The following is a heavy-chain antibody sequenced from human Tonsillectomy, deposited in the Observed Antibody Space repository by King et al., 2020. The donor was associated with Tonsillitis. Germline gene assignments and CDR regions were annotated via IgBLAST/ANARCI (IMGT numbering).Heavy chain of an antibody. CDR2: IKEYGSEK. D-gene: IGHD3-22*01. J-gene: IGHJ3*02. CDR3: ARYHDGSGPADAFDI. V-gene: IGHV3-7*03. CDR1: AFTFSSYW. Sequence: VQLVESGGGLVQPGGSLRLSCAASAFTFSSYWMSWVRQAPGKGLEWVATIKEYGSEKYYVDSVKGRFTISRDNAKNSLFLQMNSLRAEDTAVYYCARYHDGSGPADAFDIWGQGTTATVSS.